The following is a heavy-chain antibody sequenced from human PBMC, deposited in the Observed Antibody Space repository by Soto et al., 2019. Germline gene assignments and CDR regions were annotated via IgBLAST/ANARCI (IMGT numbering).Heavy chain of an antibody. Sequence: SVKLSCKACGGSFSSYAISWVRQAPGQGLEWMGGIIPIFGTANYAQKFQGRVTITADESTSTAYMELSSLRSEDTAVYYCASGPNAFDIWGQGTMVTVS. J-gene: IGHJ3*02. CDR3: ASGPNAFDI. CDR2: IIPIFGTA. CDR1: GGSFSSYA. D-gene: IGHD3-10*01. V-gene: IGHV1-69*13.